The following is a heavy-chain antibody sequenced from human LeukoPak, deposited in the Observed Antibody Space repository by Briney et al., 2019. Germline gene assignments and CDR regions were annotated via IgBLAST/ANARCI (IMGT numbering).Heavy chain of an antibody. CDR3: ATSTGYSSGWCDY. CDR1: GFIFGSYW. D-gene: IGHD6-19*01. Sequence: GGSLRLPCAGSGFIFGSYWMTWVRQAPGKGLEWVANTKQDGSGKYYVDSVKGRFTISRDNAKNSLYLQMNSLRAEDTAVYYCATSTGYSSGWCDYWGQGTLVAVSS. CDR2: TKQDGSGK. V-gene: IGHV3-7*01. J-gene: IGHJ4*02.